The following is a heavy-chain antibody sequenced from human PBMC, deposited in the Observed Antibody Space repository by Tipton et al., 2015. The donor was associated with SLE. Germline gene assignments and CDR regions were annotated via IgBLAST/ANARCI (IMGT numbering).Heavy chain of an antibody. CDR1: GFTFSSYS. Sequence: SLRLSCAASGFTFSSYSMNWVRQAPGKGLECISYISSSGSTIYYADSVKGRFTISRDNAQNSLYLQMSSLRAEDTAVYYCARAPTGDEFDHWGQGTLVTVSS. CDR2: ISSSGSTI. CDR3: ARAPTGDEFDH. J-gene: IGHJ4*02. D-gene: IGHD3-10*01. V-gene: IGHV3-48*04.